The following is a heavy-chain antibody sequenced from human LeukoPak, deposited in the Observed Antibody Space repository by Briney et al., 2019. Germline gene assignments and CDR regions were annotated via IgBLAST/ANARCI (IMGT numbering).Heavy chain of an antibody. CDR3: ARVRRAAARYYYYGMDV. Sequence: GGSLRLSCAASGFTFSIYAIHWVRRAPGKGLEWVAVISYDGSNKYYADSVKGRFTISRDNSKNTLYLQMNSLRAEDTAVYYCARVRRAAARYYYYGMDVWGQGTTVTVSS. V-gene: IGHV3-30-3*01. CDR2: ISYDGSNK. J-gene: IGHJ6*02. D-gene: IGHD2-15*01. CDR1: GFTFSIYA.